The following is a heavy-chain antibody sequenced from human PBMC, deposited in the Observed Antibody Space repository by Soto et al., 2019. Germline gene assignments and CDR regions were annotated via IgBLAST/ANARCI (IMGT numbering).Heavy chain of an antibody. Sequence: GGSLRLSCAASGFTFSSYGMHWVRQAPGKGLDWMAVISFDVSNKYYADSVKGRFTISRDNSKDTLYLQMNSLRAEDTAVYYCAKGGYYYDTSAFDYWGQGTLVTVSS. J-gene: IGHJ4*02. D-gene: IGHD3-22*01. CDR2: ISFDVSNK. CDR1: GFTFSSYG. CDR3: AKGGYYYDTSAFDY. V-gene: IGHV3-30*18.